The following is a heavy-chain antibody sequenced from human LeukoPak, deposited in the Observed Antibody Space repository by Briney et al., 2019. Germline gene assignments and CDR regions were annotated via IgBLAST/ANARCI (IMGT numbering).Heavy chain of an antibody. D-gene: IGHD3-10*01. V-gene: IGHV4-59*01. CDR2: IHYSGST. CDR1: GGSINSYY. J-gene: IGHJ6*03. CDR3: ARVEEGYGSGRRENYYYYYMDV. Sequence: PSETLSLTCTVSGGSINSYYWSWIRQPPGKGLEWIGYIHYSGSTNYNPSLKSRVTILVDTSKNQFSLKLSSVTAADTAVYYCARVEEGYGSGRRENYYYYYMDVWGKGTTVTISS.